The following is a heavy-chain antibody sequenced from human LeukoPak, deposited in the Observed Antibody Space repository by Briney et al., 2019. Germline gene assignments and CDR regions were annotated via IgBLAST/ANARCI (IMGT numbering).Heavy chain of an antibody. J-gene: IGHJ4*02. CDR2: MNPNSGNT. Sequence: ASVKVSCKASGYTFTSYDINWVRQATGQGLEWMGWMNPNSGNTGYAQKFQGRVTMTRNTSISTAYMELSSLRSEDMAVYYCARQGIAVAGTSFDYWGQGTLVTVSS. D-gene: IGHD6-19*01. V-gene: IGHV1-8*01. CDR1: GYTFTSYD. CDR3: ARQGIAVAGTSFDY.